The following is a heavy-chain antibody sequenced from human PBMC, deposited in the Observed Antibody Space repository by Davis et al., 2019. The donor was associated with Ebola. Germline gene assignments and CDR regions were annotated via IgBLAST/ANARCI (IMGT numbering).Heavy chain of an antibody. CDR1: GGTFSSYA. Sequence: SVTVSCQASGGTFSSYAISWVRQAPGQGLEWMGGIIPIFGTANYAQKFQGRVTMTEDTSTDTAYMELSSLRSEDTAVYYCAARGLYGDYANWFDPWGQGTLVTVSS. D-gene: IGHD4-17*01. CDR2: IIPIFGTA. J-gene: IGHJ5*02. CDR3: AARGLYGDYANWFDP. V-gene: IGHV1-69*06.